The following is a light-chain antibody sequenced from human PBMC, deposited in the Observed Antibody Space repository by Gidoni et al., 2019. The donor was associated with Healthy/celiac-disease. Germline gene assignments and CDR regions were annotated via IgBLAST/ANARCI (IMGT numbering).Light chain of an antibody. Sequence: QSALTQPASVSGSPGQSITISCTGTSSDVGGYNYVSWYQQHPGNAPKRMIYDVSNRPSGVSNRFSGSKSGNTASLTISGLQAEDEADYYCSSYTSSSTLWVFGGGTKLTVL. V-gene: IGLV2-14*03. J-gene: IGLJ3*02. CDR2: DVS. CDR3: SSYTSSSTLWV. CDR1: SSDVGGYNY.